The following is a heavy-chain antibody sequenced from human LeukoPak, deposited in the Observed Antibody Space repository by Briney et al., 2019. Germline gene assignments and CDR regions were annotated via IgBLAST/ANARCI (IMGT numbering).Heavy chain of an antibody. Sequence: GGSLRLSCAASGFTLSNYGMHWVRQAPGKGLDWVAVIWYDGSYKYYADSVKGRFTISRDNSKNTLYLQLNSLRAEDTAVYYCAKVVQYTASTGTGLDYWGQGTLVTVSS. CDR1: GFTLSNYG. D-gene: IGHD6-13*01. CDR2: IWYDGSYK. V-gene: IGHV3-33*06. CDR3: AKVVQYTASTGTGLDY. J-gene: IGHJ4*02.